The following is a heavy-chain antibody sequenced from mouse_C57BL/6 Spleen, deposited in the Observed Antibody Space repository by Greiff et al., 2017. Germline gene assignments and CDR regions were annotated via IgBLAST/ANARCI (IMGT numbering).Heavy chain of an antibody. CDR3: ARELRDWYFDV. J-gene: IGHJ1*03. Sequence: VQLQQPGAELVRPGTSVKLSCKASGYTFTSYWLHWVKQRPGQGLEWIGVIDPSDSYTNYNQKFKGKATLTVDTSSSTAYMQLSSLTSEDSAVYYCARELRDWYFDVWGTGTTVTVSS. V-gene: IGHV1-59*01. CDR1: GYTFTSYW. CDR2: IDPSDSYT. D-gene: IGHD1-1*01.